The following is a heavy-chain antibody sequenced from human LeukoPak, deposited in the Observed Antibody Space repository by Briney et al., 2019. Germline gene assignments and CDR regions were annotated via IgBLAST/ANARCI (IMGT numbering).Heavy chain of an antibody. CDR3: AKDGPLNVAVANNWFDP. D-gene: IGHD3-16*01. V-gene: IGHV3-30*18. CDR1: GFTFSSYG. CDR2: ISYDGSNK. Sequence: ERSLRLSCAASGFTFSSYGMHWVRQAPGKGLEWVAVISYDGSNKYYADSVKGRFTISRDNSKNTLYLQMNSLRAEDTAVYYCAKDGPLNVAVANNWFDPWGQGTLVTVSS. J-gene: IGHJ5*02.